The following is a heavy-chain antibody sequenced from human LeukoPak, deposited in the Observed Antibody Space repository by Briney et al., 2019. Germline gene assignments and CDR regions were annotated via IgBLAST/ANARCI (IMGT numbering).Heavy chain of an antibody. CDR3: ARTGKGGFNYYYYYYMDV. CDR2: IYYSGST. CDR1: GGSISSYY. D-gene: IGHD3-16*01. V-gene: IGHV4-59*01. J-gene: IGHJ6*03. Sequence: PSETLSLTCTVSGGSISSYYWSWIRQPPGKGLEWIGYIYYSGSTNYNPSLKSRVTISVDTSKNQFSLKLSSVTAADTAVYYCARTGKGGFNYYYYYYMDVWGKGTTVTISS.